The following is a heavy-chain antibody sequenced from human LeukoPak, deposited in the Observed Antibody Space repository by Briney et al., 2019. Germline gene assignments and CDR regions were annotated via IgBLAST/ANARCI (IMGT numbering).Heavy chain of an antibody. V-gene: IGHV3-64D*06. D-gene: IGHD2-15*01. CDR2: ISSYGGSA. CDR1: GFTFSKYA. CDR3: AKSSVGEGRIIPSGYFDK. J-gene: IGHJ4*02. Sequence: GGSLRLSCSASGFTFSKYAMHWVRQAPGKGLEYVSGISSYGGSADYVDSVKGRFTISRDNSKNTLYLQMSSLRAEDTAVYYCAKSSVGEGRIIPSGYFDKWGQGTLVTVSS.